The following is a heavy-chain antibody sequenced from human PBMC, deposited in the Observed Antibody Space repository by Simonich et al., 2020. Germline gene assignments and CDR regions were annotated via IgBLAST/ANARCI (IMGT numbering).Heavy chain of an antibody. CDR3: ATGNLPTTQGGVFDY. Sequence: VHGGAEVKKPGASGKVSCKVSGYTLTELSMHWVRQAPGKGREWMGGFDPEDGETINAQKSQGRVTMTEDTSTDTAYMELSSLRSEDTAVYYCATGNLPTTQGGVFDYWGQGTLVTVSS. V-gene: IGHV1-24*01. D-gene: IGHD5-12*01. J-gene: IGHJ4*02. CDR2: FDPEDGET. CDR1: GYTLTELS.